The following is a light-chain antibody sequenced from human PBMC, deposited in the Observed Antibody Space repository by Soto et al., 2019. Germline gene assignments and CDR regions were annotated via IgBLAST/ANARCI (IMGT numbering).Light chain of an antibody. CDR1: QSVSSN. V-gene: IGKV3-15*01. CDR3: QQYNYWPPLYT. J-gene: IGKJ2*01. CDR2: GAS. Sequence: EIVMTQSPGTLSVSPGERATISCRASQSVSSNLARYQQKPGQATRLLIYGASTRATGIQARFSGSGSGTEFTLTISSLQSEDFAVYYCQQYNYWPPLYTFGQGTKLEIK.